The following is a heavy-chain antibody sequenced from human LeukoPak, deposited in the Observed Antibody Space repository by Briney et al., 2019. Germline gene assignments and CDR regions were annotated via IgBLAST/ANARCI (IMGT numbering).Heavy chain of an antibody. CDR3: AKSSSSWTNWFDP. V-gene: IGHV3-30*18. J-gene: IGHJ5*02. CDR1: GFTFSSYG. CDR2: ISYDGSNK. Sequence: GGSLRLSCAASGFTFSSYGMHWVRQAPGKGLEWVAVISYDGSNKYYADSVKGRFTISRDNSKNTLYLQMNSPRAEDTAVYYCAKSSSSWTNWFDPWGQGTLVTVSS. D-gene: IGHD6-13*01.